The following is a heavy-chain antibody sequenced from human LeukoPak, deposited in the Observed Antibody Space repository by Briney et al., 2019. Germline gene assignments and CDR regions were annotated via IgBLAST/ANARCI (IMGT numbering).Heavy chain of an antibody. CDR1: GFTFSSYA. D-gene: IGHD1-1*01. V-gene: IGHV3-23*01. J-gene: IGHJ6*03. Sequence: AGGSLRLSCAASGFTFSSYAMSWVRQAPGKGLEWVSAISGSGGSTYYADSVKGRFTISRDNSKNTLYLQMSSLRAEDTAVYYCAKDANWNHGGGYMDVWGKGTTVTVSS. CDR2: ISGSGGST. CDR3: AKDANWNHGGGYMDV.